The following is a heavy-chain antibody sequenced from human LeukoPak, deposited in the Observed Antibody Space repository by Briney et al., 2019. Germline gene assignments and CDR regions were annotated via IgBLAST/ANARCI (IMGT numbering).Heavy chain of an antibody. V-gene: IGHV4-39*01. CDR1: GGSISSGGHY. D-gene: IGHD6-13*01. J-gene: IGHJ4*02. Sequence: SETLSLTCTVSGGSISSGGHYWGWIRQPPGKGLEWIGTSHHSAGTSYNPSLKSRVTISLDTSKNQFPLKLDSVTASDTAVYFCARSLASAGISWGQGTLVTVSS. CDR2: SHHSAGT. CDR3: ARSLASAGIS.